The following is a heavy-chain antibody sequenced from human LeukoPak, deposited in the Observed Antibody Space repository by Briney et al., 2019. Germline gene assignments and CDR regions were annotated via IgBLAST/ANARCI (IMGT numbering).Heavy chain of an antibody. CDR2: ISSSSSTI. J-gene: IGHJ4*02. Sequence: GGSLRLSCAASGFTFSSYSMNWVRQAPGKGLEWLSYISSSSSTIYYADSVKGRFTISRDNAKNSLYLQMNSLRAEDTAVYYCAKTGSSSWGYFDYWGQGTLVTVSS. CDR3: AKTGSSSWGYFDY. D-gene: IGHD6-13*01. CDR1: GFTFSSYS. V-gene: IGHV3-48*04.